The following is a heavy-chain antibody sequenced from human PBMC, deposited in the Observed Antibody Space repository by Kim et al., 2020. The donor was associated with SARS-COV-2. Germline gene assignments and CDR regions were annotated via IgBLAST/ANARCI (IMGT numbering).Heavy chain of an antibody. V-gene: IGHV3-23*01. CDR3: AKDRSRVTWAGAFDI. D-gene: IGHD4-17*01. Sequence: DSVKGRFTISRDNSKNTLYLQMNSLRAEDTAVYYCAKDRSRVTWAGAFDIWGQGTMVTVSS. J-gene: IGHJ3*02.